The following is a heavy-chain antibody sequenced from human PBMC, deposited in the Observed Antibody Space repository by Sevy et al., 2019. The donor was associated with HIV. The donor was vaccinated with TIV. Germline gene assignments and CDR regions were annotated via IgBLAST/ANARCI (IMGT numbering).Heavy chain of an antibody. Sequence: SETLSLTCSVSGGSISKIGNYWGWVRQPPGERLEWIGDIFHTGKTSYNPSLKSRVTISLDTSKNQFSLKLSSVTAAVTAVYYCAKIYDYWGPGALVTVSS. V-gene: IGHV4-39*01. CDR1: GGSISKIGNY. CDR2: IFHTGKT. J-gene: IGHJ4*02. CDR3: AKIYDY. D-gene: IGHD3-3*01.